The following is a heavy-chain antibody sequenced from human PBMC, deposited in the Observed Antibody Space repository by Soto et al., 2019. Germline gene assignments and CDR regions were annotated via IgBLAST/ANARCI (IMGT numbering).Heavy chain of an antibody. CDR3: ARDMAGTTGFIRYYYYYGMDV. J-gene: IGHJ6*02. Sequence: ASVKVSCKASGYTFTSYGISWVRQAPGQGLEWMGWISAYNGNTNYAQKLQGRVTMTTDTSTSTAYMELRSLRSDDTAVYYCARDMAGTTGFIRYYYYYGMDVWGQGTTVTVS. D-gene: IGHD1-7*01. CDR1: GYTFTSYG. CDR2: ISAYNGNT. V-gene: IGHV1-18*04.